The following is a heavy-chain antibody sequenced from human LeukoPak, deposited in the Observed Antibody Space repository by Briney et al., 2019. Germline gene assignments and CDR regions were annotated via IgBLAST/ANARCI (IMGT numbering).Heavy chain of an antibody. D-gene: IGHD1-26*01. CDR1: GFTFRDYA. V-gene: IGHV3-23*01. Sequence: VASLRLSCGASGFTFRDYAMSWVRQAPGKGLEWVSTISKSGDWTYYADSVKGWFTVSRDNSKNTLYVQMSSLRAGDTAVYYCAKMSGWELENYFFDYWGQGTLVTVSS. CDR2: ISKSGDWT. J-gene: IGHJ4*02. CDR3: AKMSGWELENYFFDY.